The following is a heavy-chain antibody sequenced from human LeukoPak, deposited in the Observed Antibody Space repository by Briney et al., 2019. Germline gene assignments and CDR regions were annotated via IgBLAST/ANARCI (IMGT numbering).Heavy chain of an antibody. Sequence: GGSLRLSCAASGLTFSFYSMNWVRQAPGKGLEWVSYISSFSGTISYAESVKGRFTISRDNAKNSLYLQMNSLRAEDTAVYYCARDEATGWFGELSSYYYYYMDVWGKGTTVTISS. CDR3: ARDEATGWFGELSSYYYYYMDV. V-gene: IGHV3-48*01. D-gene: IGHD3-10*01. J-gene: IGHJ6*03. CDR1: GLTFSFYS. CDR2: ISSFSGTI.